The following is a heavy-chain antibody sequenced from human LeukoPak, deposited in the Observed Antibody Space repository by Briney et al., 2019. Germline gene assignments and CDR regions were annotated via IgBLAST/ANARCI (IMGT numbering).Heavy chain of an antibody. J-gene: IGHJ4*02. CDR3: AKTYYYDPFDY. V-gene: IGHV4-39*01. CDR2: IYYGGTT. D-gene: IGHD3-22*01. Sequence: MPSETLSLTCTVSGGSISASSYYWGWIRQPPGKGLEWIATIYYGGTTYYNPSLKSRVTISVDTSKNQFSLKVSSVTAADTAVYYCAKTYYYDPFDYWGQGTLVTVSS. CDR1: GGSISASSYY.